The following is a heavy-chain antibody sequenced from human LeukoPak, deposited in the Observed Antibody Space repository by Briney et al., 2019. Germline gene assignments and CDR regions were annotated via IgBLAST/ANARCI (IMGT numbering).Heavy chain of an antibody. CDR2: IDSSASTK. Sequence: GGSLRLSCAASGFTFRSYEMNWVSLAPGKGLEWVSFIDSSASTKYYTDSVKGRFTISRDNAKNSLHLQMNSLRVEDTAVYYCTRVLVTMSHWGQGTLVTVSS. V-gene: IGHV3-48*03. CDR1: GFTFRSYE. CDR3: TRVLVTMSH. D-gene: IGHD3-10*02. J-gene: IGHJ4*02.